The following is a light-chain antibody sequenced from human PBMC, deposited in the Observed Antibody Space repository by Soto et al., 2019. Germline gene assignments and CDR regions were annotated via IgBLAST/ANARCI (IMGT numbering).Light chain of an antibody. V-gene: IGKV1-5*01. CDR2: DAS. CDR1: QSINNR. J-gene: IGKJ1*01. CDR3: QQFIDGWT. Sequence: IQMTQSPSTLSASIGDRVTITCRASQSINNRLAWYQQMPGKAPNLLIYDASTLESGVPARFRGSGSETEFTLTIIGLQTDDFATSYCQQFIDGWTFGKGTKVEIK.